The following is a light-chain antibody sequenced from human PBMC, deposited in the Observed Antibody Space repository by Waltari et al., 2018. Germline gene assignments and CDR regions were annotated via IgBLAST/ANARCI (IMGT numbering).Light chain of an antibody. CDR1: QSLLPSNGYNY. CDR2: LGT. CDR3: MQARQTPWT. Sequence: DIVMTQSQLSLPVTPGEPASISCRSSQSLLPSNGYNYLDWYLQKPGQSPPLLSYLGTNRASGVPDRFSCSGSGTDYTLKISRVEAEDVGVYYCMQARQTPWTFGQGTKVEIK. J-gene: IGKJ1*01. V-gene: IGKV2-28*01.